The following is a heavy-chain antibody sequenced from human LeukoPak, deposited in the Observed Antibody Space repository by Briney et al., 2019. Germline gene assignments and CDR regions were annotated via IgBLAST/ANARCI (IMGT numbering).Heavy chain of an antibody. CDR3: ARGENYYDSRSSLLPFDY. CDR1: GFALSSYS. CDR2: ISSGSSNI. V-gene: IGHV3-21*01. Sequence: PGGSLRLSCAASGFALSSYSMNWVRQAPGKGLEWVSYISSGSSNIYYADSMRGRLTIARDNAKNSLFLQMNSLRAEDTAVYYCARGENYYDSRSSLLPFDYWGQGTLVPVSS. D-gene: IGHD3-10*01. J-gene: IGHJ4*02.